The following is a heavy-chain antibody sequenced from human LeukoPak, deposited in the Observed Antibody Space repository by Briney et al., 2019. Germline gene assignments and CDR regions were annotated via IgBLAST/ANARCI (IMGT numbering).Heavy chain of an antibody. Sequence: RASVKVSCKASGYTFTGYYMHWVRQAPGQGLEWMGWISAYNGNTNYAQKLQGRVTMTTDTSTSTAYMELRSLRSDDTAVYYCARDGAAADFDYWGQGTLVTVSS. CDR1: GYTFTGYY. CDR3: ARDGAAADFDY. CDR2: ISAYNGNT. J-gene: IGHJ4*02. D-gene: IGHD6-13*01. V-gene: IGHV1-18*04.